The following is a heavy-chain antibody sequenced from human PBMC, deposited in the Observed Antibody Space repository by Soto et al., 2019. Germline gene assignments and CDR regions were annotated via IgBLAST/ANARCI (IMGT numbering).Heavy chain of an antibody. CDR2: IDPRNSDT. CDR3: ARHKTPLFCTGTDCQTPHFDY. J-gene: IGHJ4*02. Sequence: GESLKMSCDGSEYIFTIFCISLVLQMPGKGLDWMGSIDPRNSDTNYSPSFQGHVTISIDRSIDTAYLQWSSLKAADSAMYFCARHKTPLFCTGTDCQTPHFDYWGQGSLVTVSS. D-gene: IGHD2-8*02. CDR1: EYIFTIFC. V-gene: IGHV5-10-1*01.